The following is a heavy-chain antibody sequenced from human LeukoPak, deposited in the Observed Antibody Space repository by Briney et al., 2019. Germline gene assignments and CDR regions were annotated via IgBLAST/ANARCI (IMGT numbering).Heavy chain of an antibody. Sequence: ASVKVSCKASGYTFSGYYMHWVRQAPGQGPEWMGWINPDSGGTNYAQKLQGRVTMTTDTSTSTAYMELRSLRSDDTAVYYCARGYSSSWYYFDYWGQGTLVTVSS. CDR3: ARGYSSSWYYFDY. J-gene: IGHJ4*02. CDR1: GYTFSGYY. D-gene: IGHD6-13*01. CDR2: INPDSGGT. V-gene: IGHV1-2*02.